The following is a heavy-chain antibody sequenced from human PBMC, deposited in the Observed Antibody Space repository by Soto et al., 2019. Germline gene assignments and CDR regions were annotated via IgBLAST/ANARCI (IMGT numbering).Heavy chain of an antibody. CDR3: ARGRVVVPAAVMFNCLDP. D-gene: IGHD2-2*01. J-gene: IGHJ5*02. CDR1: GSPITWGDYS. Sequence: TLSLHGSMSGSPITWGDYSWNWIRQPPGKGLEWIGYIFHGGSTYYNPSLRSRVTISVDRSRTQFSLKMSSVTAADTAVYYCARGRVVVPAAVMFNCLDPWGQAALVTFSS. V-gene: IGHV4-30-2*01. CDR2: IFHGGST.